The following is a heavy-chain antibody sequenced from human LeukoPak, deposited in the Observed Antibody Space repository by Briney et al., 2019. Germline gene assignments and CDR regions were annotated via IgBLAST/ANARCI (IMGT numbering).Heavy chain of an antibody. V-gene: IGHV4-34*01. CDR1: GGSFSGYY. CDR2: TNHSGST. CDR3: ARGRGYCSGGSCSRLDY. J-gene: IGHJ4*02. Sequence: SETLSLTCAVYGGSFSGYYWSWIRQPPGKGLEWIGETNHSGSTNYNPSLKSRVTISVDTSKNQFSLKLSSVTAADTAVYYCARGRGYCSGGSCSRLDYWGQGTLVTVSS. D-gene: IGHD2-15*01.